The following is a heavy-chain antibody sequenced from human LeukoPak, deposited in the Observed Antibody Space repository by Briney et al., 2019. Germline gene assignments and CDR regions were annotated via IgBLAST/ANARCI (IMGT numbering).Heavy chain of an antibody. CDR1: GFTFSSYG. CDR2: IWYDGSNK. Sequence: GGSLRPSCAASGFTFSSYGMHWVRQAPGKGLEWVAVIWYDGSNKYYADSVKGRFTISRDNSKNTLYLQMNSLRAEDTAVYYCAREDIAMVRGVPENWFDPWGQGTLVTVSS. V-gene: IGHV3-33*01. D-gene: IGHD3-10*01. CDR3: AREDIAMVRGVPENWFDP. J-gene: IGHJ5*02.